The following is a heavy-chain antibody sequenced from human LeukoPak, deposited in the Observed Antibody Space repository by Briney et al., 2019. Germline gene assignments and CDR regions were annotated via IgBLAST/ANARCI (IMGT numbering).Heavy chain of an antibody. CDR1: GFTFRSYS. J-gene: IGHJ4*02. Sequence: GGSLRLSCAVSGFTFRSYSMNRVRQAPGKGLEWVSSISSGSDYIYYADSVKGRFTISRDNAKNSLYLQMNSLRVEDTAVYYCARVDSSGYYYPDYWGQGTLVTVSS. CDR2: ISSGSDYI. D-gene: IGHD3-22*01. V-gene: IGHV3-21*01. CDR3: ARVDSSGYYYPDY.